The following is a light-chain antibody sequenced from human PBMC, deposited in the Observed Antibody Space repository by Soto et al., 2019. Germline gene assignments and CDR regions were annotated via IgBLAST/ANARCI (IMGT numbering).Light chain of an antibody. CDR3: QQDNSYPWT. Sequence: DIQMTQSPSTLSASVGDRVTITCRASQSISSWLAWYHQKPGKAPKLLIYDVSSLESGVPSRFSGSGSGTEFTLTISSLQPDDFTTYYCQQDNSYPWTFGQGTKVEIK. V-gene: IGKV1-5*01. CDR2: DVS. CDR1: QSISSW. J-gene: IGKJ1*01.